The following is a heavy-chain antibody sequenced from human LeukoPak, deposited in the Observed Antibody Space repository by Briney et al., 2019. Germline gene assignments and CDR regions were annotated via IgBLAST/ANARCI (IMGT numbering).Heavy chain of an antibody. J-gene: IGHJ4*02. CDR3: ARDKQRGYSYGLDFDY. CDR2: ISSSSSCI. Sequence: GGSLRLSCAASGFTFSSYTMNWVRQAPGKGLEWVSSISSSSSCIYYADSVKGRFTISRDNAKNSLYLQMNSLRAEDTAVYYCARDKQRGYSYGLDFDYWGQGTLVTVSS. CDR1: GFTFSSYT. V-gene: IGHV3-21*01. D-gene: IGHD5-18*01.